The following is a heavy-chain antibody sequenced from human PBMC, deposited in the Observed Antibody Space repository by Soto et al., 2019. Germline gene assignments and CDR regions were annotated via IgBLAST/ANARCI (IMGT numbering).Heavy chain of an antibody. D-gene: IGHD5-18*01. CDR3: ARERGGYAYGDY. V-gene: IGHV1-18*01. J-gene: IGHJ4*02. CDR1: GYSFTSYG. Sequence: QVQLVQSGAEVRKPGASVKVSFKASGYSFTSYGITWVRQAPGQGLEWMGWVNIYEGSTNYAQKFQGRVTMTTDTSTSTVYLEVRSLRSDDTAMYYCARERGGYAYGDYWGQGTLVTVSS. CDR2: VNIYEGST.